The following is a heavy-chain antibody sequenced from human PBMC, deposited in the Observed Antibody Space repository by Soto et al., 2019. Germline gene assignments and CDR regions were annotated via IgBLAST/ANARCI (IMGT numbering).Heavy chain of an antibody. D-gene: IGHD6-13*01. Sequence: GASVKVSCKASGYTFTSYGISWVRQAPGQGLEWMGWISAYNGNTNYAQKLQGRVTMTTDTSTSTAYMELRSLRSDDTAMYYCATSRIAAAGHDAFDIWGQGTMVTVSS. CDR3: ATSRIAAAGHDAFDI. V-gene: IGHV1-18*01. CDR1: GYTFTSYG. CDR2: ISAYNGNT. J-gene: IGHJ3*02.